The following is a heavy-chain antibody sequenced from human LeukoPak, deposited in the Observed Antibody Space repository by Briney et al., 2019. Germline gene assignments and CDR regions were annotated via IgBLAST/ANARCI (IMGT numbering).Heavy chain of an antibody. CDR3: ARGIAAASDVDYGMDV. CDR1: GFTFSSYG. V-gene: IGHV3-33*01. CDR2: IWYDGSNR. J-gene: IGHJ6*02. D-gene: IGHD6-13*01. Sequence: PGGSLRLSCAASGFTFSSYGMHWVRQAPGKGLEWVAVIWYDGSNRYYADSVKGRFTISRDNSKNTLYLQMNSPRAEDTAVYYCARGIAAASDVDYGMDVWGQGTTVTVSS.